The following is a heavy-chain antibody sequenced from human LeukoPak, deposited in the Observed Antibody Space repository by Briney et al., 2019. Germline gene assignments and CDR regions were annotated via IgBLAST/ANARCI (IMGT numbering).Heavy chain of an antibody. CDR2: ISWDGGST. D-gene: IGHD3-3*01. Sequence: QPGGSLRLSCAASGFTFDDYTMHWVRQAPGKGLEWVSLISWDGGSTYYADSVKGRFTISRDNSKNSLYLQMNSLRTEDTALYYCAKEADFWSGYFDYWGQGTLVTVSS. V-gene: IGHV3-43*01. J-gene: IGHJ4*02. CDR3: AKEADFWSGYFDY. CDR1: GFTFDDYT.